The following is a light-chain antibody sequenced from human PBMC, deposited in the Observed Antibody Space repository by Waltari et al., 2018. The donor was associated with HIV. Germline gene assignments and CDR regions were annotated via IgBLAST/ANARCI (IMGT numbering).Light chain of an antibody. CDR1: SMDPGNYNL. CDR2: EDN. Sequence: QSALTQPASVSGSPGQSITISCTGTSMDPGNYNLVPWYQLYPGKAPKLIIYEDNKRPSGVSNRFSGSKSADTASLTISGLQAEDEADYYCCAYAGGLEFGGGTKLTVL. CDR3: CAYAGGLE. V-gene: IGLV2-23*01. J-gene: IGLJ2*01.